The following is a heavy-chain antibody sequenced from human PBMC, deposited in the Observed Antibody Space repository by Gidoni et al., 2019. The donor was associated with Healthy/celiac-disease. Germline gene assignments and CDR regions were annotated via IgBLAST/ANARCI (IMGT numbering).Heavy chain of an antibody. J-gene: IGHJ3*02. CDR2: IWYDGSNK. D-gene: IGHD3-3*01. Sequence: QVQLVESGGGVVQPGRSLRLSCAASGFTFSSYGMHWVRQAPGKGLEWVSVIWYDGSNKYYADSVKGRFTISRDNSKNTLYLQMNSLRAEDTAVYYCARGLEGYDFWTKSRGAFDIWGQGTMVTVSS. CDR1: GFTFSSYG. V-gene: IGHV3-33*01. CDR3: ARGLEGYDFWTKSRGAFDI.